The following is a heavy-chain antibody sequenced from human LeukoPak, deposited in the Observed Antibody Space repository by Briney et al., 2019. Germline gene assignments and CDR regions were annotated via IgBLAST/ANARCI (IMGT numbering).Heavy chain of an antibody. CDR2: ISSSSSYI. Sequence: GGSLRLSCAASGFTFSSYSMNWVRQAPGKGLEWVSSISSSSSYIYYADSVKGRFTISRDNAKNSLYLQMNSLRAEDTAVYYCARDSTGYWYFDLWGRGTLVSVSS. D-gene: IGHD3-3*02. CDR1: GFTFSSYS. J-gene: IGHJ2*01. CDR3: ARDSTGYWYFDL. V-gene: IGHV3-21*01.